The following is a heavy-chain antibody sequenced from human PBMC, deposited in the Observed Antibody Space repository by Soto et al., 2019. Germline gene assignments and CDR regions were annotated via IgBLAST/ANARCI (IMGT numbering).Heavy chain of an antibody. Sequence: GESLKISCKASGYTFSSHWIGWVRQMPGKGLEWMAIMHPGDSDIRYSPSFQGRVTISADKSIDTVYLQWSSLKASDTAMYYCASRSCGCVTCYPTVLEVYDFCGKGTMVTVSS. D-gene: IGHD2-15*01. V-gene: IGHV5-51*01. J-gene: IGHJ3*01. CDR1: GYTFSSHW. CDR2: MHPGDSDI. CDR3: ASRSCGCVTCYPTVLEVYDF.